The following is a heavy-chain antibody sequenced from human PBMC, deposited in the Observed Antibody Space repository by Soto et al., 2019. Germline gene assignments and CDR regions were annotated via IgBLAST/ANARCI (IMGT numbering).Heavy chain of an antibody. CDR3: ARHLFSGSYPRFDP. CDR2: TYYRSKWYN. V-gene: IGHV6-1*01. Sequence: PSQTLSLTCAISGYIVSSNMAAWNWIRQSPSRGVAWLGRTYYRSKWYNDYAVYVQSRITITPAPSQHQFSLPLSSAPAAATAVYYCARHLFSGSYPRFDPWGQGPLVTVS. CDR1: GYIVSSNMAA. D-gene: IGHD3-10*02. J-gene: IGHJ5*02.